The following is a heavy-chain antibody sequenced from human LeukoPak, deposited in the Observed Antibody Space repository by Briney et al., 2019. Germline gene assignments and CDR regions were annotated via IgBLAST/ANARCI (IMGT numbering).Heavy chain of an antibody. Sequence: GASVKVSCKASGGAFSSYAISWVRQAPGQGLEWMGGIIPIFGTANYAQKFQGRVTIITDESTSTAYMELSSLRSEDTAVYYCAREGDGYNFGYWGQGTLVTVSS. CDR3: AREGDGYNFGY. CDR2: IIPIFGTA. CDR1: GGAFSSYA. V-gene: IGHV1-69*05. J-gene: IGHJ4*02. D-gene: IGHD5-24*01.